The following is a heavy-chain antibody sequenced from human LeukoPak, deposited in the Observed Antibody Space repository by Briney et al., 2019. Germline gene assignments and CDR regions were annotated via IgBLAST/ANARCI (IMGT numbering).Heavy chain of an antibody. CDR1: GFTFSSYG. CDR3: AGGDTYYDILTGQLDY. CDR2: ISYDGSNK. Sequence: QPGRSLRLSCAASGFTFSSYGMHWVRQAPGKGLEWVAVISYDGSNKYYADSVKGRFTISRDNSKNTLYLQMNSLRAEDTAVYYCAGGDTYYDILTGQLDYWGQGTLVTVSS. J-gene: IGHJ4*02. D-gene: IGHD3-9*01. V-gene: IGHV3-30*03.